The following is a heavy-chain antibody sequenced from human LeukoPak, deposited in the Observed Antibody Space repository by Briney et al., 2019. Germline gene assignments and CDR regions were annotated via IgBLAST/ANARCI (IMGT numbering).Heavy chain of an antibody. Sequence: SETLSLTCAVYGGSFSGYYWTWIRQPPGKGLEWIGEMNHSGSANYNPSLKSRVTISVDTSKNQFSLKLSSVTAADTAVYYCARGHESIKTFGEVIKSRTRWFDPWGQGTLVTVSS. D-gene: IGHD3-3*01. V-gene: IGHV4-34*01. CDR3: ARGHESIKTFGEVIKSRTRWFDP. CDR2: MNHSGSA. J-gene: IGHJ5*02. CDR1: GGSFSGYY.